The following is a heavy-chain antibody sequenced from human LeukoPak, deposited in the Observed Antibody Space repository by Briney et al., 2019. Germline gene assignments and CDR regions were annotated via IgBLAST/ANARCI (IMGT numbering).Heavy chain of an antibody. V-gene: IGHV3-74*01. J-gene: IGHJ4*02. CDR1: GFIFSLYC. CDR2: ICPDGTGI. CDR3: VRDFRSADY. Sequence: QPGGSLRLSCAASGFIFSLYCMHWVRQAPGKGPMWVSRICPDGTGISYADSVKARFTTSRDNAKNTVYLQMNGLREEDTAVYYCVRDFRSADYWGQGTLVTVSS.